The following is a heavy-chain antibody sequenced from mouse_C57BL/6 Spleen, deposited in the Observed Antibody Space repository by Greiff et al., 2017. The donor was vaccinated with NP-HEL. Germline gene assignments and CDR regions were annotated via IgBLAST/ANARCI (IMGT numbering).Heavy chain of an antibody. CDR2: ISYDGSN. V-gene: IGHV3-6*01. Sequence: EVKLMESGPGLVKPSQSLSLTCSVTGYSITSGYFWNWIRQFPGNKLEWMGYISYDGSNNYNPSLKNRISFTRDTSKNQFFLKLNSVTTEDTATYYCATYYYGSLDYWGQGTTLTVSS. J-gene: IGHJ2*01. D-gene: IGHD1-1*01. CDR1: GYSITSGYF. CDR3: ATYYYGSLDY.